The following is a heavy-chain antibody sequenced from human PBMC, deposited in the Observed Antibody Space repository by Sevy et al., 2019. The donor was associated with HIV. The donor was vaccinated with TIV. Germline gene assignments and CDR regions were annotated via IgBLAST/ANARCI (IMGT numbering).Heavy chain of an antibody. Sequence: GGSLRLSCAASGFTFDDYGMSWVRQAPGKGLEWVSGINWNGGSTGYADSVKGRFTISRDNAKNSLYLQMNSLRAEDTALYYCARLPPNPYYYYYDMDVWGKGTTVTVSS. CDR1: GFTFDDYG. CDR3: ARLPPNPYYYYYDMDV. V-gene: IGHV3-20*04. J-gene: IGHJ6*03. CDR2: INWNGGST.